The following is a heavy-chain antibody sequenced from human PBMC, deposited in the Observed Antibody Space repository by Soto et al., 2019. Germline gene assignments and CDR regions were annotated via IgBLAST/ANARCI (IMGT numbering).Heavy chain of an antibody. V-gene: IGHV1-18*01. D-gene: IGHD3-22*01. CDR1: GYTFTSYG. CDR2: ISTYNGDT. CDR3: ARDRLRGYDSSGFYS. J-gene: IGHJ4*02. Sequence: ASVKVSCKASGYTFTSYGISWVRQAPGQGLEWMGWISTYNGDTNYAQTFQGRVTMTTDTSTSTVHMEVRSLRSDDTAIYYCARDRLRGYDSSGFYSWGQGTMVTVSS.